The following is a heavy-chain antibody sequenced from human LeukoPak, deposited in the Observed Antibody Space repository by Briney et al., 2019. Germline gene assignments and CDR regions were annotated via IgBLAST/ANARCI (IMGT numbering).Heavy chain of an antibody. Sequence: GRSLRLSCAAAGFTFSSYGMHWARQAPGKGLEWVAVIWYDGSNKYYADCVKGRFTITRDNSKNTLYLQMNSLRAEDTAVYYCAKDTRGYSYGHDAFDIWGQGTMVTVSS. CDR2: IWYDGSNK. D-gene: IGHD5-18*01. J-gene: IGHJ3*02. V-gene: IGHV3-33*06. CDR1: GFTFSSYG. CDR3: AKDTRGYSYGHDAFDI.